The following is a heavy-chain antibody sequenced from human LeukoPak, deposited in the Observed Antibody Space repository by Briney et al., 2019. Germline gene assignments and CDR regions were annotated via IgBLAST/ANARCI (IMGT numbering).Heavy chain of an antibody. D-gene: IGHD3-22*01. V-gene: IGHV3-74*01. J-gene: IGHJ6*03. Sequence: GGSLRLSCAASGFTFSSYWMSWVRQAPGKGLVWVSRINTDGSSTSYADSVKGRFTISRDNAKNTLYLQMNSLRAEDTAVYYCAREGRYYYDSSGYHYYYYYYMDVWGKGTTVTVSS. CDR1: GFTFSSYW. CDR2: INTDGSST. CDR3: AREGRYYYDSSGYHYYYYYYMDV.